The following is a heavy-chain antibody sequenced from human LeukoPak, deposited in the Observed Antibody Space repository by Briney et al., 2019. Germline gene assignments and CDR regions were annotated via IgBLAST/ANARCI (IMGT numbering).Heavy chain of an antibody. CDR2: ISSSGGST. J-gene: IGHJ4*02. V-gene: IGHV3-23*01. CDR1: GFTFSSYA. CDR3: ARIRRLLWFGELGVDYFDY. Sequence: GGSLRLSCAASGFTFSSYAMSWLRQAPGKGLEWVSAISSSGGSTYYADSVKGRFTISRDNSKNTLYLQMNSLRAEDTAVYYCARIRRLLWFGELGVDYFDYWGQGTLVTVSS. D-gene: IGHD3-10*01.